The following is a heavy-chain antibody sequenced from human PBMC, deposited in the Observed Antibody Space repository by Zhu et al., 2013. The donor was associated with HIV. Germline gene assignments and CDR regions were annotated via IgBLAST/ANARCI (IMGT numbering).Heavy chain of an antibody. CDR1: GYSISSGYY. J-gene: IGHJ4*02. Sequence: QVQLQESGPGLVKPSETLSLTCAVSGYSISSGYYWGWIRQPPGKGLEWIGSIYHSGSTYYNPSLKSRVTISVDTSKNQFSLKLSSVTAADTAVYYCAREGYCSSTSCPIGYWGQGTLVTVSS. D-gene: IGHD2-2*01. CDR3: AREGYCSSTSCPIGY. V-gene: IGHV4-38-2*02. CDR2: IYHSGST.